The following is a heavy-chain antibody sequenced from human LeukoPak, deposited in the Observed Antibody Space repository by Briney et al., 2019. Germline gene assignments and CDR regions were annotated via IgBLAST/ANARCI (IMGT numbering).Heavy chain of an antibody. CDR3: ANSGGFGHYYYYGMDV. CDR1: GFTFSDYY. V-gene: IGHV3-11*01. D-gene: IGHD3-10*01. CDR2: ISSSGSTI. J-gene: IGHJ6*02. Sequence: GGSLRLSCAASGFTFSDYYMSWIRQAPGKGLEWVSYISSSGSTIYYADSVKGRFIISRDNAKNSLYLQMNSLRAEDTAVYYCANSGGFGHYYYYGMDVWGQGTTVTVSS.